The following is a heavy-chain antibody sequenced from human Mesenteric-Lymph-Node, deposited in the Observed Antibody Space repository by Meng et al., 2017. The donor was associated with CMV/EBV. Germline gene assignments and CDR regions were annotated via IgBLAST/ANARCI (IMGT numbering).Heavy chain of an antibody. CDR3: ANGDQGVIAARPKYGMDV. D-gene: IGHD6-6*01. CDR1: GFTFSSYG. Sequence: GESLKISCSASGFTFSSYGMHWVRQAPGKGLEWVAFIRYDGSNKYYADSVKGRFTISRDNSKNTLYLQMNSLRAEDTAVYYCANGDQGVIAARPKYGMDVWGQGTTVTVSS. CDR2: IRYDGSNK. V-gene: IGHV3-30*02. J-gene: IGHJ6*02.